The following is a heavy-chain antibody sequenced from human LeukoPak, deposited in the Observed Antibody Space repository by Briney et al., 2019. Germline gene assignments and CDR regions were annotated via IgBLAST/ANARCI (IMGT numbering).Heavy chain of an antibody. CDR2: IYYSGST. CDR1: GGSISSYY. V-gene: IGHV4-59*01. D-gene: IGHD3-16*01. J-gene: IGHJ6*04. Sequence: SETLSLTCTVSGGSISSYYWSWIRQPPGKGLEWIGYIYYSGSTNYNPSLKNRVTISVDTSKNQFSLKLTSVTAADTAVYYCARDAYVSYYYYGMDVWGKGTTVTVSS. CDR3: ARDAYVSYYYYGMDV.